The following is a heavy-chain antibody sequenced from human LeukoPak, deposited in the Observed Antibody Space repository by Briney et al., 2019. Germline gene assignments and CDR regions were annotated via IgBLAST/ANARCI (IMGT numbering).Heavy chain of an antibody. CDR3: ARESGDYGDYGTDY. V-gene: IGHV1-46*01. Sequence: GASVKVSCKASGDTFTSYYIHWVRQAPGQGLEWMGTINPRGGSTNYAQKFQDRVTMTRDTSTSTVYMELSSLRSEDTAVYYCARESGDYGDYGTDYWGQGTLVTVSS. J-gene: IGHJ4*02. D-gene: IGHD4-17*01. CDR1: GDTFTSYY. CDR2: INPRGGST.